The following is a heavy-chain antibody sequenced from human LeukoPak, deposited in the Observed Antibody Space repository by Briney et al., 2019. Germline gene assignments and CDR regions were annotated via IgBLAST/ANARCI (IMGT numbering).Heavy chain of an antibody. J-gene: IGHJ3*02. Sequence: SETLSLTCTVSGYSISSGYYWGWIRQPPGKGLEWIGSIYHSGSTYYNPSLKSRVTISVDTSKNQFSLKLSSVTAADTAVYYCARAGGYPPRDAFDIWGQGTMVTVSS. CDR3: ARAGGYPPRDAFDI. CDR1: GYSISSGYY. CDR2: IYHSGST. D-gene: IGHD3-16*02. V-gene: IGHV4-38-2*02.